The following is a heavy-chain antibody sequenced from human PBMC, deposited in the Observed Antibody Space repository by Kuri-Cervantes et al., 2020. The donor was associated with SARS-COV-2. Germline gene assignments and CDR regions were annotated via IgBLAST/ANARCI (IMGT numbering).Heavy chain of an antibody. CDR3: AGGIAATNAFDI. D-gene: IGHD6-13*01. J-gene: IGHJ3*02. CDR1: GFTFSSYA. CDR2: ISGSGGST. Sequence: GESLKISCAASGFTFSSYAMSWVRQAPGKGLEWVSAISGSGGSTYYADSVKGRFTIFRDNSKNTLYLQMNSLRAEDTAVYYCAGGIAATNAFDIWGQGTMVTVSS. V-gene: IGHV3-23*01.